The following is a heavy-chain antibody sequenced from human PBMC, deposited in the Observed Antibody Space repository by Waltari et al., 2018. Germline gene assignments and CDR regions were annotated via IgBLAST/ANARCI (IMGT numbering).Heavy chain of an antibody. J-gene: IGHJ4*02. Sequence: QVQLQQWGAGLLKPSETLSLTCAVYGGSFSGYYWSWIRQPPGKGLEWIGEINQSGSTNDNPSLKSRVTISVDTSKNQFSLKLSSVTAADTAVYYCARRPLSRAGATDYWGQGTLVTVSS. V-gene: IGHV4-34*01. CDR1: GGSFSGYY. D-gene: IGHD1-26*01. CDR2: INQSGST. CDR3: ARRPLSRAGATDY.